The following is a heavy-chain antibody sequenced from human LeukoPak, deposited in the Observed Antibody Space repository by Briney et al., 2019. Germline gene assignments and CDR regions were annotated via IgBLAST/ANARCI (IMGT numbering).Heavy chain of an antibody. CDR1: GFTLSDAW. CDR2: IKNKIDGGTA. CDR3: ATSQNWNYGGVLY. V-gene: IGHV3-15*01. J-gene: IGHJ4*02. D-gene: IGHD1-7*01. Sequence: GESLRLSCAGPGFTLSDAWMSWVRQAPGKGLEWVGRIKNKIDGGTADYAAPVKGRFTISRDDSKNTMYLQMSSLKTEDTAVYCWATSQNWNYGGVLYWGLGTLVTVSS.